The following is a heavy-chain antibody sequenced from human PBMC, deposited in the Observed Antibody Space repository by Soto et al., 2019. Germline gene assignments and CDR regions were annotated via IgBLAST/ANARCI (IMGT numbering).Heavy chain of an antibody. Sequence: GGSLRLSCTASGFTFNNHDMSWVRQAPGKGLEWVSSITGSSDRTYYADSVKGRFTISRDNSKNTLFLQLNSLRVEDTAFYYCAKDQWVNSVWPHFDYWGHGTLVTVSS. CDR3: AKDQWVNSVWPHFDY. D-gene: IGHD1-26*01. CDR1: GFTFNNHD. J-gene: IGHJ4*01. V-gene: IGHV3-23*01. CDR2: ITGSSDRT.